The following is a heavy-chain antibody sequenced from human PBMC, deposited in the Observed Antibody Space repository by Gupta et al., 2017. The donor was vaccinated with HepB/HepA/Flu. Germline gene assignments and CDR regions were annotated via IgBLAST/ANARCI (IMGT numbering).Heavy chain of an antibody. CDR1: GFTFDDYA. Sequence: EVQLVESGGGLVQPGRSLRLSCAASGFTFDDYAMHWVRQAPGKGLEWVSGISWNSGSIGYADPVKGRFTISRDNAKNSLYLQMNSLRAEDTALYYCAKEGSYQRTIDKLELPDYYYYYGMDVWGQGTTVTVSS. J-gene: IGHJ6*02. V-gene: IGHV3-9*01. D-gene: IGHD1-7*01. CDR2: ISWNSGSI. CDR3: AKEGSYQRTIDKLELPDYYYYYGMDV.